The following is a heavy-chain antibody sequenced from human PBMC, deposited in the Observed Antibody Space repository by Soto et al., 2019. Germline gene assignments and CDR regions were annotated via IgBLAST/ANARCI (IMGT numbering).Heavy chain of an antibody. CDR1: GFIFSTYP. CDR2: IVGRSAGGST. J-gene: IGHJ4*02. D-gene: IGHD2-21*02. CDR3: AKRDFLLDY. Sequence: EVHLLESGGGLVQPGGSLRLSCAASGFIFSTYPMSWVRQAPGKGLEWVAAIVGRSAGGSTYYADSMKGRFTISRDNSKNTLYLQMNSLRHENTAVYYCAKRDFLLDYWGQGTLVSVSS. V-gene: IGHV3-23*01.